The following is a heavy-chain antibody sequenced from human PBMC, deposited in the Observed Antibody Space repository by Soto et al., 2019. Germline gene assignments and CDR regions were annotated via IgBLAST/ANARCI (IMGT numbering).Heavy chain of an antibody. CDR2: ISAYNGNT. D-gene: IGHD2-2*01. V-gene: IGHV1-18*04. J-gene: IGHJ4*02. CDR1: GYTFTSYG. CDR3: AGVWRSIVVVPSAIDD. Sequence: ASVKVSCKASGYTFTSYGISWVRQAPGQGLEWMGWISAYNGNTNYAQKLQGRVTMTTDTSTSTAYMELRSLRSDDTAVYYCAGVWRSIVVVPSAIDDWGQGTLVTVSS.